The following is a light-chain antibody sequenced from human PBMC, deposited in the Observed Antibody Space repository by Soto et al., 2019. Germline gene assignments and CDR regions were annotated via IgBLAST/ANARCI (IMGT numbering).Light chain of an antibody. CDR3: QQYNDWPLT. CDR1: QSVSSN. V-gene: IGKV3D-15*01. J-gene: IGKJ4*01. Sequence: IVMTQSPATLSVSPGERATLSCRASQSVSSNLAWYQQKPGQAPSLLIYDISARATGIPTRFSGSGSGTEFTLTISRLQSEDFAVYDCQQYNDWPLTFGGGTKVDIK. CDR2: DIS.